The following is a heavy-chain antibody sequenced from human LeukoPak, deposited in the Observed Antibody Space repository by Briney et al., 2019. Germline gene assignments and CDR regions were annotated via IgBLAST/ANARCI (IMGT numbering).Heavy chain of an antibody. CDR1: GFTFSNAW. CDR2: IYSGGST. CDR3: ARDPPKGLYGSGSYFDY. D-gene: IGHD3-10*01. V-gene: IGHV3-53*01. Sequence: GGSLRLSCAASGFTFSNAWMSWVRQAPGKGLEWVSVIYSGGSTYYADSVKGRFTISRDNSKNTLYLQMNSLRAEDTAVYYCARDPPKGLYGSGSYFDYWGQGTLVTVSS. J-gene: IGHJ4*02.